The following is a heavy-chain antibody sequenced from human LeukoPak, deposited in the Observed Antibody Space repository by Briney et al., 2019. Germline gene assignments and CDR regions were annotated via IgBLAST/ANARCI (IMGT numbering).Heavy chain of an antibody. Sequence: PSETLSLTCTVSGGSISSYYWSWIRQPPGKGLEWIGYIYYSGSTNYNPSLKSRVTISVDTSKNQFSLKLSSVTAADTAVYYCAGYRLGATKTFDYWGQGTLVTVSP. J-gene: IGHJ4*02. CDR3: AGYRLGATKTFDY. CDR2: IYYSGST. D-gene: IGHD1-26*01. CDR1: GGSISSYY. V-gene: IGHV4-59*01.